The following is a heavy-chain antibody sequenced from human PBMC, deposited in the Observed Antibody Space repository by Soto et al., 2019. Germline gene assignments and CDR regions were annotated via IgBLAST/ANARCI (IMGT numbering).Heavy chain of an antibody. CDR3: ARRYGSSFDF. J-gene: IGHJ4*02. D-gene: IGHD3-9*01. CDR1: GGSISSGGYS. V-gene: IGHV4-30-2*01. Sequence: SETLFFTCGVSGGSISSGGYSWSWIRQPPGKGLEWIGYIYHSGSSYYNPSLKSPVTISIDRSKNQFSLKLSSVTAADTAVYYCARRYGSSFDFWGQGTLVTVSS. CDR2: IYHSGSS.